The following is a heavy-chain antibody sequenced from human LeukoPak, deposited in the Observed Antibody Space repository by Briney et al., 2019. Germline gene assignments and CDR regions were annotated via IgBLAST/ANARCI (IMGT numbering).Heavy chain of an antibody. D-gene: IGHD6-19*01. Sequence: GESLKISCKDSGYRFTSYWIAWVRQMPGKGLEWMGIIYPGDSDTRYSPSFQGEVTLSADKSINTAYLQWTSLKASDPAMYSCARWAQWLPYSFDYWGQGTLVTVSS. CDR1: GYRFTSYW. CDR3: ARWAQWLPYSFDY. V-gene: IGHV5-51*01. J-gene: IGHJ4*02. CDR2: IYPGDSDT.